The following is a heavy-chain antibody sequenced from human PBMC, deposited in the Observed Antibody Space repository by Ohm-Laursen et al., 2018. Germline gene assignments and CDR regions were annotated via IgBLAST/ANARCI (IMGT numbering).Heavy chain of an antibody. D-gene: IGHD6-13*01. CDR2: IIPILGIA. CDR1: GGTFSSYA. CDR3: ARDPRSSWYYYYGMDV. Sequence: GSSVKVSCKASGGTFSSYAISWVRQAPGQGLEWMGRIIPILGIANYAQKFQGRVTITADKSTSTAYMELSSLRSEDTAVYYCARDPRSSWYYYYGMDVWGQGTTVTVSS. V-gene: IGHV1-69*04. J-gene: IGHJ6*02.